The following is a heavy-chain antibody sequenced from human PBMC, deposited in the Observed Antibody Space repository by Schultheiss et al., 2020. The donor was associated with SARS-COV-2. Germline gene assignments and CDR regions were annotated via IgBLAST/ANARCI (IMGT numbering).Heavy chain of an antibody. V-gene: IGHV3-30*03. J-gene: IGHJ4*02. Sequence: GGSLRLSCAASGFTFSSYWMHWVRQAPGKGLVWVAVIVYDASFKFYADSVEGRFTISRDNSNNTVYLQMNSLRTEDKAVYYCARDYYGAIDYWGQGTLVTVSS. CDR3: ARDYYGAIDY. D-gene: IGHD4-17*01. CDR1: GFTFSSYW. CDR2: IVYDASFK.